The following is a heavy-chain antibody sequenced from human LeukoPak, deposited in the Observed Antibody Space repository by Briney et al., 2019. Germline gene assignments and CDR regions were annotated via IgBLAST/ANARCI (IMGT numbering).Heavy chain of an antibody. D-gene: IGHD2-2*01. J-gene: IGHJ3*02. Sequence: GAPVKVSCKASGGTFSSYAISWVRQAPGQGLEWMGGIIPIFGTANYAQKFQGRVTITADESTSTAYMELSSLRSEDTAVYYCARDLPRRGIVVVPAARDAFDIWGQGTMVTVSS. V-gene: IGHV1-69*13. CDR1: GGTFSSYA. CDR3: ARDLPRRGIVVVPAARDAFDI. CDR2: IIPIFGTA.